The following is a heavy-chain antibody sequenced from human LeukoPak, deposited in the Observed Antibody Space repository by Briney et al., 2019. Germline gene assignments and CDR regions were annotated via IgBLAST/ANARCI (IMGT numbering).Heavy chain of an antibody. CDR1: GGSISSGSYY. CDR2: IYTSGST. CDR3: ARGSAGILRSDAFDI. Sequence: SQTLSLTCSVSGGSISSGSYYWSWIRQPAGKGLEWIGRIYTSGSTNYNPSLKSRVTISVDTSKNQFSLKLSSVTAADPAVYYCARGSAGILRSDAFDIWGQGTMVTVSS. D-gene: IGHD3-10*02. J-gene: IGHJ3*02. V-gene: IGHV4-61*02.